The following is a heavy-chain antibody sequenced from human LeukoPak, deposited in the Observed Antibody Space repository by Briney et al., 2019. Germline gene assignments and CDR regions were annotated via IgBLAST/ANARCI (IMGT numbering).Heavy chain of an antibody. CDR3: ARVADYYDSSGYYDY. Sequence: PSETLSLTCTVPGGSISSGSYYWSWIRQPAGKGLEWIGRIYTSGSTNYNPSLKSRVTISVDTSKNQFSLKLSSVTAADTAVYYCARVADYYDSSGYYDYWGQGTLVTVSS. J-gene: IGHJ4*02. CDR2: IYTSGST. V-gene: IGHV4-61*02. CDR1: GGSISSGSYY. D-gene: IGHD3-22*01.